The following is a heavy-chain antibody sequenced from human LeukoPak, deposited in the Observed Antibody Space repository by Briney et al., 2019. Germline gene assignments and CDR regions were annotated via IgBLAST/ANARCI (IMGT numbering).Heavy chain of an antibody. V-gene: IGHV3-7*04. J-gene: IGHJ5*02. CDR1: GFTFSNYW. D-gene: IGHD3-10*01. CDR3: ARDRALFDP. CDR2: IKQDGSEK. Sequence: GGSLRLSCAASGFTFSNYWMSWVRQAPGKGLEWVANIKQDGSEKYYVDSVKGRFTIFRDNAKNSLYLQMNSLRAEDTAVYYCARDRALFDPWGQGTLVTVSS.